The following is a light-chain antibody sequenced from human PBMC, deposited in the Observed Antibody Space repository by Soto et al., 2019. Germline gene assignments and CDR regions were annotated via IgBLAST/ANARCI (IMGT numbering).Light chain of an antibody. CDR2: GAS. CDR3: QQYGSSRSAT. J-gene: IGKJ5*01. V-gene: IGKV3-20*01. Sequence: ESVLTHSPGTLSLSPGERATLSCRASQSVSSSYLAWYQQKPGQAPRLLIYGASSRATGIPDRFSGSGSGTDFTLTISRLEPEDFAVYYCQQYGSSRSATFGQGTRLEIK. CDR1: QSVSSSY.